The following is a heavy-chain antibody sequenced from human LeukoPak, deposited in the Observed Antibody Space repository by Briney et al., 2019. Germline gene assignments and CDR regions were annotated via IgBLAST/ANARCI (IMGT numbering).Heavy chain of an antibody. D-gene: IGHD6-13*01. CDR2: ISATGDST. CDR1: GFSFSSYA. V-gene: IGHV3-23*01. CDR3: AKGWPIAGDIKAWFDS. J-gene: IGHJ5*01. Sequence: PGGSLRLSCGASGFSFSSYAMSWVRQAPGKGPEWVSAISATGDSTYYADSVKGRLTISRDNSKSTLDLQMNSLRAEDTAVYYCAKGWPIAGDIKAWFDSWGQGTLVTVSS.